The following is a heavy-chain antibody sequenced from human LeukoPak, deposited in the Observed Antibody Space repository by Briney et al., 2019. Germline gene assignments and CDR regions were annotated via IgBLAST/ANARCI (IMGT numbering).Heavy chain of an antibody. CDR1: GFTFSSYG. V-gene: IGHV3-7*01. J-gene: IGHJ6*03. Sequence: GGSLRLSCAASGFTFSSYGMSWVRQAPGKGLEYVANIKQDGSEKYYVDSVKGRFTISRDNAKNSLYLQMSSLRAEDTAVYYCARDHIPGYYYYYCYMDVWGKGTTVTVSS. CDR3: ARDHIPGYYYYYCYMDV. D-gene: IGHD2-21*01. CDR2: IKQDGSEK.